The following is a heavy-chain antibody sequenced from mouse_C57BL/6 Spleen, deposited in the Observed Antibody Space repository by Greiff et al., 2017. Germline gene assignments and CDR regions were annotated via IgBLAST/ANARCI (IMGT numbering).Heavy chain of an antibody. V-gene: IGHV1-81*01. CDR1: GYTFTSYG. J-gene: IGHJ4*01. D-gene: IGHD2-4*01. CDR2: IYPRSGNT. Sequence: VQLQQSGAELARPGASVKLSCKASGYTFTSYGISWVKQRTGQGLEWIGEIYPRSGNTYYNEKFKGKATLTADKSSSTAYMELRSLTSEDSAVYFCARGYYDYDGYAMDYWGQGTSVTVSS. CDR3: ARGYYDYDGYAMDY.